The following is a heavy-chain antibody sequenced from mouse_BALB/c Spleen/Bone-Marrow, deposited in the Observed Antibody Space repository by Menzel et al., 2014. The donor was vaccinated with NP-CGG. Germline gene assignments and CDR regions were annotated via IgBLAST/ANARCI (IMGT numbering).Heavy chain of an antibody. Sequence: QVQLKQSGAELAKPGASVKVSCKASGYTFSSYWMHWVKQRPGQGLEWIGYISPTTGYTEYSQKFKDKATLTADKSSSTAYMQLSSLTSEGSAVYYCARYGNFLAMDYWGQGTSVTVSS. CDR3: ARYGNFLAMDY. CDR2: ISPTTGYT. V-gene: IGHV1-7*01. J-gene: IGHJ4*01. D-gene: IGHD1-1*01. CDR1: GYTFSSYW.